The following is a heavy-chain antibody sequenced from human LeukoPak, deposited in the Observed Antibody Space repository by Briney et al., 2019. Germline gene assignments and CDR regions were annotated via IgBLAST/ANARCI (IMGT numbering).Heavy chain of an antibody. CDR1: GYSFTSYW. CDR3: ASPNYDIWSGYAFDI. D-gene: IGHD3-3*01. J-gene: IGHJ3*02. CDR2: IYPGDSDT. V-gene: IGHV5-51*01. Sequence: GESLMISCKGSGYSFTSYWIGWVRQMPGKGLGWMGIIYPGDSDTRYSPSFQGQVTISADKSVSTAYLQWSSLKASDTAMYYCASPNYDIWSGYAFDIWGQGTMVTVSS.